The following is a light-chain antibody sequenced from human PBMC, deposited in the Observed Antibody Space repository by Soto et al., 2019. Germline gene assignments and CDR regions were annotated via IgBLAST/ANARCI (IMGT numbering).Light chain of an antibody. J-gene: IGLJ2*01. V-gene: IGLV2-14*01. CDR1: SSDVGGYNY. Sequence: QSALTQPASVSGSPGQSITISCTGTSSDVGGYNYVSWYQQHPGKAPTLMIYDVSNRPSGFSNRFSGSKSGNTASLTIAGLQAEDDADYYCSSYTSSSTLGVFGGGTKLTVL. CDR2: DVS. CDR3: SSYTSSSTLGV.